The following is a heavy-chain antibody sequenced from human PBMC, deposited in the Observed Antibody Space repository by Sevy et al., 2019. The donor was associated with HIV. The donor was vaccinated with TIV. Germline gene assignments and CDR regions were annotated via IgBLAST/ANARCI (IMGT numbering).Heavy chain of an antibody. J-gene: IGHJ4*02. V-gene: IGHV4-34*01. CDR1: GGSFSGYY. Sequence: SETLSLTCAVYGGSFSGYYWSWIHQPPGKGLEWIGEINHSGSTNYNPSLKSRVTISVDTSKNQFSLKLSSVTAADTAVYYCARGRGGDYYDSSGYQEVIFDYWGQGTLVTVSS. CDR2: INHSGST. CDR3: ARGRGGDYYDSSGYQEVIFDY. D-gene: IGHD3-22*01.